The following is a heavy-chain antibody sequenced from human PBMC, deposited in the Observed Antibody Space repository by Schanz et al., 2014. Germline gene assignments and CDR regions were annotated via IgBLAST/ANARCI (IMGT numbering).Heavy chain of an antibody. CDR3: AKTLFPGGTQTFGT. CDR2: ITGASDHI. J-gene: IGHJ5*02. Sequence: EVQLLESGGGLIQPGGSLRLSCAASGFIFGSSVMAWVRQAPGKGLEWVSGITGASDHIDYAESVKGRFTISRDNSKSTLYVEMNSLRVEDTAVYYCAKTLFPGGTQTFGTSGRGTLVTVSS. CDR1: GFIFGSSV. V-gene: IGHV3-23*01. D-gene: IGHD2-8*02.